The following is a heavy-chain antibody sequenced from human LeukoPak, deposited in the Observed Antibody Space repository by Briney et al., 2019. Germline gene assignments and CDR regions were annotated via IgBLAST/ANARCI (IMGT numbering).Heavy chain of an antibody. J-gene: IGHJ4*02. V-gene: IGHV3-53*01. CDR2: LYHGGST. CDR1: GFTVSTNY. D-gene: IGHD2-21*02. Sequence: LPGGSLRLSCAASGFTVSTNYMSWVRQAPGKGLEWVSVLYHGGSTYYADSVKGRFTISRDNSNNTLYLQMNRLRVKDTAVYYCASDPPGDCGLGFWGQGTLVTVSS. CDR3: ASDPPGDCGLGF.